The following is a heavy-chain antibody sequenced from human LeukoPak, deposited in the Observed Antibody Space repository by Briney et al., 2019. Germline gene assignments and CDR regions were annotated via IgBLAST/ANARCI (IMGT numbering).Heavy chain of an antibody. D-gene: IGHD3-9*01. CDR2: IIPILGIA. V-gene: IGHV1-69*04. J-gene: IGHJ6*02. CDR3: ARAPTYYDILTGYQDHYYYGMDV. CDR1: GGTFSSYA. Sequence: SVKVSCKASGGTFSSYAISWVRQAPGQGLEWTGRIIPILGIANYAQKFQGRVTITADKSTSTAYMELSSLRSEDTAVYYCARAPTYYDILTGYQDHYYYGMDVWGQGTTVTVSS.